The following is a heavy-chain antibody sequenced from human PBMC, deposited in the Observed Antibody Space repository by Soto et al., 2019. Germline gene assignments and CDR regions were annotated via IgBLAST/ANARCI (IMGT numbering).Heavy chain of an antibody. CDR3: AKEHRRGLVAGPFDY. D-gene: IGHD6-19*01. Sequence: PGGALRLSCAASGFTFSSYSMSWVRQAPGKGLEWVSAISGSGGSTYYADSVKGRFTISRDNSKNTLYLQMNSLRAEDTAVYYCAKEHRRGLVAGPFDYWGQGTLVTVSS. CDR1: GFTFSSYS. V-gene: IGHV3-23*01. CDR2: ISGSGGST. J-gene: IGHJ4*02.